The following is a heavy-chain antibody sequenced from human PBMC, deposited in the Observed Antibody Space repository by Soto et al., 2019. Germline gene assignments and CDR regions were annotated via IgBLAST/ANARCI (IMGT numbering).Heavy chain of an antibody. CDR1: GFTFSSYA. V-gene: IGHV3-23*01. D-gene: IGHD6-13*01. J-gene: IGHJ4*02. CDR3: AKEWYSSSCGNYLDY. CDR2: ISGSDGST. Sequence: EVQLLESGGGLVQPGGSLRLSCAASGFTFSSYAMSWVRQAPGKGLEWVSVISGSDGSTHYADSVKGRFTISRDNSKNTLYLQMNSLRVEDTAAYYCAKEWYSSSCGNYLDYWGQGTLVTVSS.